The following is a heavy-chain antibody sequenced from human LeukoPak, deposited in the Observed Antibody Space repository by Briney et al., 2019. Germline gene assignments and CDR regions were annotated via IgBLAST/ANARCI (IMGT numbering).Heavy chain of an antibody. D-gene: IGHD6-13*01. CDR3: ARDRAYSSSWYGVHDAFDI. Sequence: GGSLRLSCAASGFTFSSYSMNWVRQAPGKGLEWVSSISSSSYIYYADSVKGRFTISRDNAKNSLYLQMNSLRAEDTAVYYCARDRAYSSSWYGVHDAFDIWGQGTMVTVSS. J-gene: IGHJ3*02. V-gene: IGHV3-21*01. CDR2: ISSSSYI. CDR1: GFTFSSYS.